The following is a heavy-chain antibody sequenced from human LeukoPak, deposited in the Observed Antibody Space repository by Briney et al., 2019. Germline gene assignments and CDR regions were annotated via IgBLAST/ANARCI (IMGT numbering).Heavy chain of an antibody. CDR3: TRWPGYDYGFFDP. D-gene: IGHD5-18*01. J-gene: IGHJ5*02. CDR1: GFTFNTSW. CDR2: IRYDGSYT. V-gene: IGHV3-7*05. Sequence: GGSLRLSWAASGFTFNTSWMTCVRQAPGKGLEWVAHIRYDGSYTEYVDSVKGRFTTSRDNAKNSLYLQMNTLRVEDTAVYYCTRWPGYDYGFFDPWGQGTLVTVSS.